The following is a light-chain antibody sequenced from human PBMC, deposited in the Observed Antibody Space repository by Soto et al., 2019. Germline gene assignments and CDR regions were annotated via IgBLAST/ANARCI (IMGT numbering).Light chain of an antibody. Sequence: EIVWTQSPGTLSFSPGERATLSCGTSQPITSDYLAWYQQKPGQAPRLLMYGAFKRATGIPARFSGSGSGTDFTLTISRLEPEDFAVYYCQQYGSSPYNFGQGTKLEI. V-gene: IGKV3-20*01. CDR1: QPITSDY. CDR2: GAF. J-gene: IGKJ2*01. CDR3: QQYGSSPYN.